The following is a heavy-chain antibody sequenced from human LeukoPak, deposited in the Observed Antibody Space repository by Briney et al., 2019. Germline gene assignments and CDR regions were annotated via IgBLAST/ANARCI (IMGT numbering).Heavy chain of an antibody. D-gene: IGHD5/OR15-5a*01. CDR1: GCTFSSYA. V-gene: IGHV3-23*01. CDR3: AKDRVSGYYYYYGMDV. Sequence: GSLRLSCAASGCTFSSYALRWVRQAPGQGLEWVAARSGSGGSTYYADSVKGRFTISRDNSKNTLYLQMNSLRAEDTAVYYCAKDRVSGYYYYYGMDVWGQGTTVTVSS. CDR2: RSGSGGST. J-gene: IGHJ6*02.